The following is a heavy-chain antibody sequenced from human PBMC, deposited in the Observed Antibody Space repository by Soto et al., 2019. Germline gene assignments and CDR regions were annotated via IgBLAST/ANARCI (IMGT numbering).Heavy chain of an antibody. V-gene: IGHV4-34*01. Sequence: QVQLQQWGAGLLKPSETLSLTCAVYGESFSGYYWSWIRQPPGKGLEWIGEINHSGSTTYNPSLKSRVTISLDTSKNQFSLKLRSVTAADTAGYYCARGFDWYFDLWGRGTLVTVSS. CDR1: GESFSGYY. J-gene: IGHJ2*01. CDR2: INHSGST. CDR3: ARGFDWYFDL.